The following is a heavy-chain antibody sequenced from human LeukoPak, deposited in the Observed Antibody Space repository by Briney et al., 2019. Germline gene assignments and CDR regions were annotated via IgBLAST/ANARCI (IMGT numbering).Heavy chain of an antibody. CDR3: AKAPLRAVAGISDY. V-gene: IGHV3-23*01. D-gene: IGHD6-19*01. J-gene: IGHJ4*02. CDR1: GFTFSSYA. CDR2: ISGSGGST. Sequence: GGSLRLSCAASGFTFSSYAMSWVRQAPGKGLEWVSAISGSGGSTYYADSVKGRFTIPRDNSKNTLYLQMNSLRAEDTAVYYCAKAPLRAVAGISDYWGQGTLVTVSS.